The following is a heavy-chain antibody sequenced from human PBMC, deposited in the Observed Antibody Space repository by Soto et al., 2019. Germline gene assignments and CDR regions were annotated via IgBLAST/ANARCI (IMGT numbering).Heavy chain of an antibody. CDR3: ARDPGYRGDT. V-gene: IGHV1-18*01. Sequence: QVQLVQSGAEVKKPGSSVKVSCKASGYTFTSYGITWVRQAPGQGLEWMGGISAYNGQTNYAQKLQGRVTMTTDTSTSTAYMVLRSLRSDETAVYYFARDPGYRGDTWGQGTLVTVSS. CDR1: GYTFTSYG. D-gene: IGHD6-25*01. J-gene: IGHJ5*02. CDR2: ISAYNGQT.